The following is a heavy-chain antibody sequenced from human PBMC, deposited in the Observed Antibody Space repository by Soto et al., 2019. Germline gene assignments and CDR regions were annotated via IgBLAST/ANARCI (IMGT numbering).Heavy chain of an antibody. J-gene: IGHJ6*02. CDR3: ARDRDVAVAGPEPYYYYYGMDV. V-gene: IGHV3-48*01. CDR2: ISISSSTI. CDR1: GFTFSSYS. Sequence: GGSLRLSCAASGFTFSSYSMNWVRQAPGKGLEWVSYISISSSTIYYADSVKGRFTISRDNAKNSLYLQMNSLRAEDTAVYYCARDRDVAVAGPEPYYYYYGMDVWGQGTTVTVSS. D-gene: IGHD6-19*01.